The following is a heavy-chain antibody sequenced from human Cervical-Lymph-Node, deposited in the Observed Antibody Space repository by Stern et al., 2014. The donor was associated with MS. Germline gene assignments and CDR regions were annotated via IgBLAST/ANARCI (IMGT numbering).Heavy chain of an antibody. CDR1: GFTLSNYN. D-gene: IGHD3-3*01. CDR2: ISGFSRTI. V-gene: IGHV3-48*01. CDR3: ARGITIFGEGK. Sequence: EVQLVESGGDLVQPGGSLRLSCAASGFTLSNYNMNWVRQAPGKGLEWISFISGFSRTIYYADSVRGRFTISRDNANNSLYLQMNSLRVEDTAVYYCARGITIFGEGKWGQVTLVTVSS. J-gene: IGHJ4*02.